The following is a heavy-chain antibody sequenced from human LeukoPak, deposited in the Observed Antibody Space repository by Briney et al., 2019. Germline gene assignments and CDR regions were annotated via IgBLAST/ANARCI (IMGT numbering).Heavy chain of an antibody. D-gene: IGHD5-12*01. CDR3: ARDARVATTGGMFVY. V-gene: IGHV4-59*01. J-gene: IGHJ4*02. CDR2: IYYSGST. Sequence: SETLSLTCTVSGGSISSYYWSWIRQPPGKGLEWIGYIYYSGSTNYNPSLKSRVTISVDTSKNQFPLKLSSVTAADTAVYYCARDARVATTGGMFVYWGQGTLVTVSS. CDR1: GGSISSYY.